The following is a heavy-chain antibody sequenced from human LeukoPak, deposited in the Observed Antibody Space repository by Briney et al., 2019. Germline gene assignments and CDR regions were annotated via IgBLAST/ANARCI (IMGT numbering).Heavy chain of an antibody. Sequence: ASVKVSCKASGYTFTGYYIHWVRQAPGQGLERMGRIYSNNGGTDYAQKFQGRVTMTRDTSISTAYMEVSRVRSDNTAVYYCARGFRTGDMTTFAHWGQGTLVTVSS. CDR2: IYSNNGGT. V-gene: IGHV1-2*06. CDR1: GYTFTGYY. D-gene: IGHD2-15*01. J-gene: IGHJ4*02. CDR3: ARGFRTGDMTTFAH.